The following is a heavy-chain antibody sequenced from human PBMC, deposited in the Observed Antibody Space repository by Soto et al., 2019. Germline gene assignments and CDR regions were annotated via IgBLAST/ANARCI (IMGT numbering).Heavy chain of an antibody. CDR1: GGTFSSYA. D-gene: IGHD3-22*01. Sequence: QVQLVQSGAEVKKPGSSVKVSCKASGGTFSSYAISWVRQAPGQGLEWMGGIIPIFGTANYAQKFQGRVTITADESTTTAYMELSSLRSEDTAVYYWARPTRFSYDSSGQSAWFDPWGQGTLVTVSS. V-gene: IGHV1-69*12. J-gene: IGHJ5*02. CDR3: ARPTRFSYDSSGQSAWFDP. CDR2: IIPIFGTA.